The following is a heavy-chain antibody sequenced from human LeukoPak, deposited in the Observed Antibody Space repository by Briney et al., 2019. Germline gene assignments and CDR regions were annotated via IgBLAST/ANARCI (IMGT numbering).Heavy chain of an antibody. CDR2: IYYSGST. Sequence: SETLSLTCTVSGVSISSYYWSWIRQPPGKGLEWIGYIYYSGSTNYNPSLKSRVTISVDTSKNQFSLKLSSVTAADTAVYYCARHGYSGYDFFDYWGQGTLVTVSS. CDR1: GVSISSYY. CDR3: ARHGYSGYDFFDY. J-gene: IGHJ4*02. V-gene: IGHV4-59*08. D-gene: IGHD5-12*01.